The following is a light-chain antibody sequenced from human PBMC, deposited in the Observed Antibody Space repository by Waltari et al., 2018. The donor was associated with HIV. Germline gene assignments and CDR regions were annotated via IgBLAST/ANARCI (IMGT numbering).Light chain of an antibody. J-gene: IGLJ2*01. Sequence: SYGLTQPPSVSVSPGQTARITCSGDTLSNDEGCWYQQKPGQAPVLWIYRDKERSSGIPKRFSGSSSGTTVTLAISGVQAEDEADYYCLSSDSRGVHKFFGGGTKLTVL. CDR3: LSSDSRGVHKF. V-gene: IGLV3-25*03. CDR1: TLSNDE. CDR2: RDK.